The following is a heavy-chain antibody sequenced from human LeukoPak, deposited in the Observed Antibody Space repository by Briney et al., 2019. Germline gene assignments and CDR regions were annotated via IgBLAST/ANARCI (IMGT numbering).Heavy chain of an antibody. Sequence: GGSLRLSCAASGFTFSNSPMHWVRQAPGKGLEWVAVTSHDESNKYYADSVKGRFTFSRDNSKNTLYLQMNSLRAEDTAVYYCAKDEFGTFDYWGQGTLVTVSS. CDR1: GFTFSNSP. D-gene: IGHD3-10*01. CDR2: TSHDESNK. CDR3: AKDEFGTFDY. J-gene: IGHJ4*02. V-gene: IGHV3-30-3*01.